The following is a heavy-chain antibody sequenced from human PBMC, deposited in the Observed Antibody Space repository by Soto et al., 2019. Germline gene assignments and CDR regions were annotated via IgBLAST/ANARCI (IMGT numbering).Heavy chain of an antibody. CDR3: AKGVPGIAVAGTGYFQH. D-gene: IGHD6-19*01. V-gene: IGHV3-23*01. Sequence: GGSLRLSCAASGFTFSDYAMHWVLQAPGKGLEWVSGISGSGDSTYYADSVKGRFTISRNNSKNALYLQMNSLRAEDTAVYYCAKGVPGIAVAGTGYFQHWGQGTLVTVS. CDR1: GFTFSDYA. J-gene: IGHJ1*01. CDR2: ISGSGDST.